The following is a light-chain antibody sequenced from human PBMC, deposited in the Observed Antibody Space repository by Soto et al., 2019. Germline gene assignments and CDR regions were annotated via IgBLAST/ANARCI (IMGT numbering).Light chain of an antibody. CDR2: GVS. J-gene: IGKJ4*01. V-gene: IGKV3-15*01. Sequence: EIVMTQSPVTLSVSPGERATLSCRASQSVRNTYLAWYQKKPGQAPRLLICGVSTRAAGIPASFSGSGSGIEFSLTISSQQSEDFAVYYCQQYGYWPLTVGGGTKVEIK. CDR1: QSVRNTY. CDR3: QQYGYWPLT.